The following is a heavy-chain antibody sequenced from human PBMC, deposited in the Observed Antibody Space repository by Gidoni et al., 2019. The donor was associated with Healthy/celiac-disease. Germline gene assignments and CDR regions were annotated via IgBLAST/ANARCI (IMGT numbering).Heavy chain of an antibody. CDR3: ASSIAAAGYDY. CDR1: GGSISSGDYY. Sequence: QVQLQESGPGLVTPSQPLSLTCTVAGGSISSGDYYWSWIRQHPGTGLEWIGYIYYSGSTYYNPSLKSRVTISVDTSKNQFSLKLSSVTAADTAVYYCASSIAAAGYDYWGQGTLVTVSS. J-gene: IGHJ4*02. CDR2: IYYSGST. D-gene: IGHD6-13*01. V-gene: IGHV4-30-4*01.